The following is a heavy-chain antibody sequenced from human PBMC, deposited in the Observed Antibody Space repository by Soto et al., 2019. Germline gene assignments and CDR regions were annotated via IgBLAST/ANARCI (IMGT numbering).Heavy chain of an antibody. CDR2: IYSGGST. D-gene: IGHD6-13*01. CDR1: GFTVSSNY. J-gene: IGHJ6*02. V-gene: IGHV3-53*04. CDR3: AGSIVAAGPPRVEYYYYGMDV. Sequence: HPGGSLRLSCAASGFTVSSNYMSWVRQAPGKGLEWVSVIYSGGSTYYADSVKGRFTISRHNSKNTLYLQMNSLRAEDTAVYYCAGSIVAAGPPRVEYYYYGMDVWGQGTTVTVSS.